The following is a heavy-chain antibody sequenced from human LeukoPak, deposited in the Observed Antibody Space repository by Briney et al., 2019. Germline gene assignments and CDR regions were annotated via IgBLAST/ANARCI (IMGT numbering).Heavy chain of an antibody. CDR1: GGSISSYY. D-gene: IGHD3-22*01. V-gene: IGHV4-59*01. CDR2: IYYSGST. CDR3: ARDIGYYDSSGYYYD. J-gene: IGHJ4*02. Sequence: SETLSLTCTVSGGSISSYYWSWMRQPPGKGVEGIGYIYYSGSTNYNPSLRSRVTISVDTSKNQFSLKLSSVTAADTAVYYCARDIGYYDSSGYYYDWGQGTLVTVSS.